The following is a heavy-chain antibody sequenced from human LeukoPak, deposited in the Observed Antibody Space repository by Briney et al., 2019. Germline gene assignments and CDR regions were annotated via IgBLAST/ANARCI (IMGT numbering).Heavy chain of an antibody. J-gene: IGHJ4*02. Sequence: GGSLRLSCAASGFTFSSYTMSWVRQAPGKGLEWVSAISGSGGSTYYADSVKGRFTISRDNSKNTLYLQMNSLRAEDTAVYYCAKGKPRIAASRFQYFDYWGQGTLVTVSS. V-gene: IGHV3-23*01. CDR1: GFTFSSYT. CDR2: ISGSGGST. CDR3: AKGKPRIAASRFQYFDY. D-gene: IGHD6-13*01.